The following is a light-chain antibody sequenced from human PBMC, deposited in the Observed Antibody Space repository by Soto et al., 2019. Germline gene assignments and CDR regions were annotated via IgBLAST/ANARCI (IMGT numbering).Light chain of an antibody. CDR2: KDS. V-gene: IGLV3-27*01. CDR1: VLAKKY. J-gene: IGLJ2*01. Sequence: SYELTQPSPVSVSPGQTARITCSGDVLAKKYARWFQQKPGQAPVLVIYKDSERPSGIPERFSGSSSGTTVTLTIRGAQVEDEADYYCYSAADNKGVFGGGTKLTVL. CDR3: YSAADNKGV.